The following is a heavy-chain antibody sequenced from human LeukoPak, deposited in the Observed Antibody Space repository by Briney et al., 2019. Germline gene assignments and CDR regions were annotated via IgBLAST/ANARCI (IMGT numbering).Heavy chain of an antibody. J-gene: IGHJ4*02. CDR2: INHSGST. D-gene: IGHD3-10*01. CDR1: GGSFSGYY. Sequence: SETLSLTCAVYGGSFSGYYWSWIRRPPGKGLEWIGEINHSGSTNYNPSLKSRVTISVDTSKNQFSLKLSSVTAADTAVYYCARGGRFGRGDYWGQGTLVTVSS. V-gene: IGHV4-34*01. CDR3: ARGGRFGRGDY.